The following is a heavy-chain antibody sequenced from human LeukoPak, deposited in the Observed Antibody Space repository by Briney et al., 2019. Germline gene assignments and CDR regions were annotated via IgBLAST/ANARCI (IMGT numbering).Heavy chain of an antibody. CDR3: AKEGYYDSKYFQH. D-gene: IGHD3-22*01. V-gene: IGHV3-23*01. Sequence: GGSLRLSCVVSGFTLSSYAMSWVRQAPGKGLEWVSAISGSGGSTYYADSVKGRFTISRDNSKNTLYLQMNNLRAEDTAVYYCAKEGYYDSKYFQHWGQGTLVTVSS. CDR2: ISGSGGST. CDR1: GFTLSSYA. J-gene: IGHJ1*01.